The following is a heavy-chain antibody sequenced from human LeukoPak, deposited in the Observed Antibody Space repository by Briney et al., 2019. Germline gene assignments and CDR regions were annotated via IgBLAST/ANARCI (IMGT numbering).Heavy chain of an antibody. Sequence: GGSLRLSCAASGFTFSSYWMHWVRQAPGKGLVWVSRINSAASSISYADSVKGRFTISRDNAKNTLYLQMNSLRAEDTAVYYCASELASCGGDCSSRFDYWGQGTLVTVSS. CDR2: INSAASSI. D-gene: IGHD2-21*02. CDR1: GFTFSSYW. CDR3: ASELASCGGDCSSRFDY. V-gene: IGHV3-74*01. J-gene: IGHJ4*02.